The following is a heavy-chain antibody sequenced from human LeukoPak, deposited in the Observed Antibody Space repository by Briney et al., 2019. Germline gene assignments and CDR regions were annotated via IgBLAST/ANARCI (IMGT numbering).Heavy chain of an antibody. CDR3: ARAHSSGWTIDY. CDR2: INPNSGGT. Sequence: ASVQVSCKAPGYTFTGYYMHWVRQAPGQGLEWMGWINPNSGGTNYAQKFQGWVTMTRDTSISTAYMELSRLRSDDTAVYYCARAHSSGWTIDYWGQGTLVTVSS. CDR1: GYTFTGYY. D-gene: IGHD6-19*01. J-gene: IGHJ4*02. V-gene: IGHV1-2*04.